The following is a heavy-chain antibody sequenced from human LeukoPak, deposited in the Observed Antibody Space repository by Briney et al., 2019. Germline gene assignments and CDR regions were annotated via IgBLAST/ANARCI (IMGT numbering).Heavy chain of an antibody. J-gene: IGHJ4*02. V-gene: IGHV3-23*01. CDR3: ARGRYYGDYVSDY. CDR1: GFTFSSYA. Sequence: GGSLRLSCATSGFTFSSYAMSWVRQAPGKGLEWVSGIGASGGSTYYADSVKGRFTISRDNSKNTLYLQMNSLRAEDTAVYYCARGRYYGDYVSDYWGQGTLVTVSS. D-gene: IGHD4-17*01. CDR2: IGASGGST.